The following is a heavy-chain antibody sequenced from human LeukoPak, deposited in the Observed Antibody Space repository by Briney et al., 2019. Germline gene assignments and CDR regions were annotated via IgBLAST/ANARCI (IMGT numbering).Heavy chain of an antibody. V-gene: IGHV4-39*01. Sequence: PSETLSLTCTVSGGSISSSSYYWGWIRQPPGKGLEWIGSIYYSGSTYYSPSLKSRVTISVDTSKNQFSLKLSSVTAADTAVYYCARHSMSTDAFDIWGQGTMVTVSS. CDR3: ARHSMSTDAFDI. CDR1: GGSISSSSYY. CDR2: IYYSGST. J-gene: IGHJ3*02.